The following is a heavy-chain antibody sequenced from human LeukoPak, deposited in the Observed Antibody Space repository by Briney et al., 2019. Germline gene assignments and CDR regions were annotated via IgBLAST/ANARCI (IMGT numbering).Heavy chain of an antibody. V-gene: IGHV3-74*01. Sequence: GGSLRLSCAASGFTFSSYWMHWVRQAPGKGLVWVSRINSDGSSTSYADSVKGRFTISRDNAKNTLYLQMNSLRAEDTAVYYCATSRRLNYFDYWGQGTLDTVSS. CDR2: INSDGSST. J-gene: IGHJ4*02. D-gene: IGHD6-25*01. CDR3: ATSRRLNYFDY. CDR1: GFTFSSYW.